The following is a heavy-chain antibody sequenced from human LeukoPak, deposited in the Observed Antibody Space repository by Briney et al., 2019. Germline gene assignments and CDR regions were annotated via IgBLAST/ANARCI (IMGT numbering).Heavy chain of an antibody. Sequence: RASVNVSCKASGYTFTSYYMHWVRQAPGQGLEWMGIINPSGGSTSYAQKFQGRVTMTRDTSTSTVYMELSSLRSEDTAVYYCARETTLSGSYYGAYDYWGQGTLVTVSS. CDR2: INPSGGST. CDR1: GYTFTSYY. CDR3: ARETTLSGSYYGAYDY. J-gene: IGHJ4*02. V-gene: IGHV1-46*01. D-gene: IGHD1-26*01.